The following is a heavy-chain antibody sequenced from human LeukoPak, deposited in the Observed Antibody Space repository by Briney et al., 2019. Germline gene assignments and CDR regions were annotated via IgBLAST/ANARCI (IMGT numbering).Heavy chain of an antibody. CDR1: GFTFSSYA. V-gene: IGHV4-34*01. CDR3: ARAGYSYGIISYFDS. D-gene: IGHD5-18*01. J-gene: IGHJ4*02. CDR2: VST. Sequence: GSLRLSCAASGFTFSSYAMSWVRQPPGKGLEWIGVSTYYNPSLKNRVTISRDTSKNQFSLKLSSVTAADTAIYYCARAGYSYGIISYFDSWGQGTLVTVSS.